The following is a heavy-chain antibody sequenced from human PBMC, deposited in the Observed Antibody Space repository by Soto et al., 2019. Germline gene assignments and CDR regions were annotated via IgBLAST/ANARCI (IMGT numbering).Heavy chain of an antibody. Sequence: SETLSLTCTFSGFSISSYYWSWIRQPPGKGLEWIGYIYYSGSTNYNPSLKSRVTISVDTSKNQFSLKLSSVTAADTAVYYCARHGVDSLGYYYYYMDVWGKGTTVTVSS. CDR3: ARHGVDSLGYYYYYMDV. V-gene: IGHV4-59*08. CDR1: GFSISSYY. J-gene: IGHJ6*03. D-gene: IGHD2-21*01. CDR2: IYYSGST.